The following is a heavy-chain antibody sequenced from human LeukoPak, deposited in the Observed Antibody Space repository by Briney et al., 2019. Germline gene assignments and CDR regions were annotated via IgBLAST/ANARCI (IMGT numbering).Heavy chain of an antibody. CDR1: GGTFSSYA. Sequence: SVKVSCKASGGTFSSYAISWVRQAPGQGLEWMGGIIPIFGTANYAQKFQGRVTITADESTSTAYMELSSLRSEDTAVYYCARTTMPPYWYFDLWGRGTLVSVSS. D-gene: IGHD2-2*01. CDR2: IIPIFGTA. V-gene: IGHV1-69*01. CDR3: ARTTMPPYWYFDL. J-gene: IGHJ2*01.